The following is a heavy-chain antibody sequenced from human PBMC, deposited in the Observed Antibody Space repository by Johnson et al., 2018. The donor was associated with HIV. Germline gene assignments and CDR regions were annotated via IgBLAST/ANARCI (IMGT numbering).Heavy chain of an antibody. V-gene: IGHV3-33*01. CDR3: ARVSLAYSYGYDALDF. Sequence: MQLVESGGGVVPPGRSLRLSCVASGFTFSNYGMHWVRQAPGKGLEWVAAVWYDGSNKYYANSVKGRFTIFRDNSENTLFLQMNSLRPEDTAVYFCARVSLAYSYGYDALDFWGQGTMVTVSS. CDR1: GFTFSNYG. J-gene: IGHJ3*01. CDR2: VWYDGSNK. D-gene: IGHD5-18*01.